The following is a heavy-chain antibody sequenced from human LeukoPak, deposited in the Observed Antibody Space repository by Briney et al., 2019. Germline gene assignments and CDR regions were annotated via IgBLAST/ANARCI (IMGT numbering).Heavy chain of an antibody. Sequence: ASVTVSCKASGYTFTSYGISWVRQAPGQGLEWMGWISAYNGNTNYAQKLQGRVTMTTDTSTSTAYMELRSLRSDDTAVYYCARVMITFGGVIATFDYWGQGTLVTVSS. D-gene: IGHD3-16*02. CDR1: GYTFTSYG. V-gene: IGHV1-18*01. CDR2: ISAYNGNT. J-gene: IGHJ4*02. CDR3: ARVMITFGGVIATFDY.